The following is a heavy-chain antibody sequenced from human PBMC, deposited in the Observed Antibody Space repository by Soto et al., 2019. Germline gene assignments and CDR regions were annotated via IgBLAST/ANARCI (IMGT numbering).Heavy chain of an antibody. CDR2: IYYSGST. CDR1: GGSISSGGYY. J-gene: IGHJ6*03. V-gene: IGHV4-31*03. CDR3: ARRDSGYADYMDV. Sequence: QVQLQESVPGLVKPSQTLSLTCTVSGGSISSGGYYWSWIRQHPGKGLEWIGYIYYSGSTYYNPSLKSRVTISVDTSKNQFSLKLSSVTAADTAVYYCARRDSGYADYMDVWGKGTTVTVSS. D-gene: IGHD5-12*01.